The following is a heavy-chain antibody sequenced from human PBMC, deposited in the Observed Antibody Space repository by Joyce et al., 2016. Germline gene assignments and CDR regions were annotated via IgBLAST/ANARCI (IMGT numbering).Heavy chain of an antibody. J-gene: IGHJ6*02. CDR2: IKQEGSEK. V-gene: IGHV3-7*01. CDR3: ARDVHVVVTAGYYYGMDV. Sequence: EVKLVESGGGLVQPGGSLRLSCEASGFTFGTYWMSWVRQGRGKGLEWVDNIKQEGSEKYYVESVKGRFTISRDNAKNSLYLQMNSLRAEDTAVYYCARDVHVVVTAGYYYGMDVWGQGATVTVSS. CDR1: GFTFGTYW. D-gene: IGHD2-2*01.